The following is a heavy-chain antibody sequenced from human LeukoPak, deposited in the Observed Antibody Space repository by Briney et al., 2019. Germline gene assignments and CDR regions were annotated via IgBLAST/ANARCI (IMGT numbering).Heavy chain of an antibody. J-gene: IGHJ4*02. CDR1: GGSFSGYY. CDR2: INHSGST. CDR3: ARALPSILCVRGYFDY. Sequence: SETLSLTCAVYGGSFSGYYWSWIRQPPGKGLEWIGEINHSGSTNYNPSLKSRVTISVDTSKNQFSLKLSSVTAADTAVYYCARALPSILCVRGYFDYWGQGTLVTVSS. D-gene: IGHD2-21*01. V-gene: IGHV4-34*01.